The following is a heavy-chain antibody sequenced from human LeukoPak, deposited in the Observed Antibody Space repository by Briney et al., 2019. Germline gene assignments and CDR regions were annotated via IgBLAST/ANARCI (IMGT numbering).Heavy chain of an antibody. CDR1: GYSFTSYW. CDR3: AMAAAGTGYYFDY. V-gene: IGHV5-51*01. CDR2: IYPGDSDT. J-gene: IGHJ4*02. D-gene: IGHD6-13*01. Sequence: GESLKISCKGSGYSFTSYWIGWVRQTPGKGLEWMGIIYPGDSDTRYSPSFQGQVTISADKSVTTAYLQWSSLKASDTAMYYCAMAAAGTGYYFDYWGQGTLVTVSS.